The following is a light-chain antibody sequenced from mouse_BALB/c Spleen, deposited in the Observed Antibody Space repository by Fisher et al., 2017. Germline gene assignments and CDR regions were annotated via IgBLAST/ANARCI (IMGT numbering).Light chain of an antibody. J-gene: IGKJ4*01. Sequence: IVITQSPAIMSASPGEKVTMTCRASSSVSSSNLHWYQQKSGTSPKRWIYDTSKLASGVPARFSGSGSGTSYSLTISSMEAEDAATYYCQQFTSSPFTFGSGTKLEIK. CDR1: SSVSS. CDR3: QQFTSSPFT. V-gene: IGKV4-59*01. CDR2: DTS.